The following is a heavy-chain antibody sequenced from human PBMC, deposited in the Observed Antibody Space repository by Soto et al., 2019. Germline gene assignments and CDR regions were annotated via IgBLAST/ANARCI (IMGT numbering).Heavy chain of an antibody. J-gene: IGHJ5*02. CDR2: INPHGGST. CDR3: ARSSGGNFGIIIEGTNWFAP. Sequence: ASVKVSCKAPRDTFTSYYINWVLQAPGEGLEWMGVINPHGGSTAYAQKFKGRVTLTRDTSASTVYMEVSSLTSEDTAMYYCARSSGGNFGIIIEGTNWFAPWGQGTLVTVSS. V-gene: IGHV1-46*01. D-gene: IGHD1-26*01. CDR1: RDTFTSYY.